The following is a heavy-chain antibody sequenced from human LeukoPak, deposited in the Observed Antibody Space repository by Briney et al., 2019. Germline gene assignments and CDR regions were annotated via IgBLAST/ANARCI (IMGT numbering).Heavy chain of an antibody. CDR1: GFSFRNYG. CDR2: LSGSGDTT. J-gene: IGHJ5*02. Sequence: GGSLRLSCAASGFSFRNYGMSWVRQAPGKGLEWVSALSGSGDTTYYGDSERGRFTISRDNSKNTLYLQMNSLRAEDTAVYYCARGVLRGEQWLGTSNWFDPWGQGTLVTVSS. CDR3: ARGVLRGEQWLGTSNWFDP. D-gene: IGHD6-19*01. V-gene: IGHV3-23*01.